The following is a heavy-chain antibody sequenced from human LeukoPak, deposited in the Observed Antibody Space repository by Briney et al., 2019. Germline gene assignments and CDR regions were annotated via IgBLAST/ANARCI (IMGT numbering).Heavy chain of an antibody. J-gene: IGHJ3*02. CDR2: ISYDGSNK. V-gene: IGHV3-30*03. CDR3: VFEGRADAFDI. CDR1: GFTFDDYG. D-gene: IGHD3-10*01. Sequence: GGSLRLSCAASGFTFDDYGMSWVRQAPGKGLEWVAVISYDGSNKYYADSVKGRFTISRDNSKNTLYLQMNSLRAEDTAVYYCVFEGRADAFDIWGQGTMVTVSS.